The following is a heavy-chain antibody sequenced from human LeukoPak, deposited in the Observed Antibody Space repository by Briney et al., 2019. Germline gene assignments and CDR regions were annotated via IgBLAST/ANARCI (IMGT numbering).Heavy chain of an antibody. V-gene: IGHV3-30*03. D-gene: IGHD3-9*01. CDR3: APADILTGNALDY. J-gene: IGHJ4*02. CDR2: ISYDGSNK. Sequence: PGGSLRLSCAASGFTFSSYGMHWVRQAPGKGLEWVAVISYDGSNKYYADSVKGRFTISRDNSKDTLYLQMNSLRAEDTAVYYCAPADILTGNALDYWGQGTLVTVSS. CDR1: GFTFSSYG.